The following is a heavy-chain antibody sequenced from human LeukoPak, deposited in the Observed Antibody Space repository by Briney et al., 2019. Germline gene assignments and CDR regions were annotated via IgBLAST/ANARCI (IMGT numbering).Heavy chain of an antibody. D-gene: IGHD3-3*01. V-gene: IGHV4-34*01. J-gene: IGHJ5*02. CDR3: ASRNDDFWSGYNPNCFDP. CDR1: GGSFSGYY. Sequence: PSETLSLTCAVYGGSFSGYYWSWIRQPPGKGLEWIGEINHSGSTNYNPSLKSRVTISVDTSKNQFSLKLSSVTAADTAVYYCASRNDDFWSGYNPNCFDPWGQGTLVTVSS. CDR2: INHSGST.